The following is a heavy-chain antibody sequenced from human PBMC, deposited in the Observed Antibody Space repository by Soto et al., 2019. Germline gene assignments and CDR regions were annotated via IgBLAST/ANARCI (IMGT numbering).Heavy chain of an antibody. CDR1: GGSFIGYY. V-gene: IGHV4-34*01. J-gene: IGHJ4*02. CDR2: INHSGST. D-gene: IGHD3-3*01. Sequence: SETLSLTCAVYGGSFIGYYWSWIRQPPGKGLEWIGEINHSGSTNYNPSLKSRVTISVDTSKNQFSLKLSSVTAADTAVYYCASSYYDFWSGYYFGSPPDYWGQGTLVTVSS. CDR3: ASSYYDFWSGYYFGSPPDY.